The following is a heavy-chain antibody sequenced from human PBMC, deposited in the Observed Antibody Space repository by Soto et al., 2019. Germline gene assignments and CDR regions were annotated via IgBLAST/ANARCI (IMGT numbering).Heavy chain of an antibody. CDR3: AHSYGGNSMGYYFDY. CDR1: GFSLSTSGVG. Sequence: QITLKESGPTLVKPTQPLTLTCTFSGFSLSTSGVGVGWIRQPPGKALEGLALIYWDDDKRYSPSLKSRLTITKDTSKNQVVLTMTNMDPVDTATYYCAHSYGGNSMGYYFDYWGQGTLVTVSS. J-gene: IGHJ4*02. D-gene: IGHD4-17*01. CDR2: IYWDDDK. V-gene: IGHV2-5*02.